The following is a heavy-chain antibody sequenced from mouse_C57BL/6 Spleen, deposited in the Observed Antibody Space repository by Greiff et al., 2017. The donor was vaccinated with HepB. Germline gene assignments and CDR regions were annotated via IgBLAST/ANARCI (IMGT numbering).Heavy chain of an antibody. D-gene: IGHD2-4*01. Sequence: VQLQQSGPELVKPGASVKISCKASGYAFSSSWMNWVKQRPGKGLEWIGRIYPGDGDTNYNQKFKGKATLTVDTSSSTAYMQLSSLTSEDSAVYYCARGDDYDVGYAMDYWGQGTSVTVSS. V-gene: IGHV1-82*01. CDR2: IYPGDGDT. CDR1: GYAFSSSW. J-gene: IGHJ4*01. CDR3: ARGDDYDVGYAMDY.